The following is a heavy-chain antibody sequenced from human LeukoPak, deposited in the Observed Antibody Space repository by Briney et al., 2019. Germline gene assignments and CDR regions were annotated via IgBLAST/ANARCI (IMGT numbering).Heavy chain of an antibody. V-gene: IGHV1-69*05. CDR1: GGTFSSYA. D-gene: IGHD6-6*01. CDR3: ARGPQEQLASYYFDY. CDR2: IIPIFGTA. Sequence: SVKFSCKASGGTFSSYAISWVRQAPGQGLEWMGGIIPIFGTANYAQKFQGRVTITTDESTSTAYMELSSLRSEDTAAYYCARGPQEQLASYYFDYWGQGTLVTVSS. J-gene: IGHJ4*02.